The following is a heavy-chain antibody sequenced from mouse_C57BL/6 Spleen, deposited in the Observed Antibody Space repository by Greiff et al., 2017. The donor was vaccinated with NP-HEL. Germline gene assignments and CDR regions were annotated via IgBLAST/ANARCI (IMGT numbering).Heavy chain of an antibody. V-gene: IGHV5-4*01. J-gene: IGHJ3*01. CDR2: ISDGGSYT. CDR3: ARDGLFITTVVATTRFAY. Sequence: EVHLVESGGGLVKPGGSLKLSCAASGFTFSSYAMSWVRQTPEKRLEWVATISDGGSYTYYPDNVKGRFTISRDNAKNNLYLQMSHLKSEDTAMYYCARDGLFITTVVATTRFAYWGQGTLVTVSA. D-gene: IGHD1-1*01. CDR1: GFTFSSYA.